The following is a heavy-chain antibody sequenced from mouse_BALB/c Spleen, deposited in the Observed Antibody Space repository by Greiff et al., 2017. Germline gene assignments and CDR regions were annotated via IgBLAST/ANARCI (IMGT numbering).Heavy chain of an antibody. Sequence: QVQLQQSGAELARPGASVKMSCKASGYTFTSYTMHWVKQRPGQGLEWIGYINPSSGYTNYNQKFKDKATLTADKSSSTAYMQLSSLTSEDSAVYYCAMMITTSWFAYWGQGTLVTVSA. CDR2: INPSSGYT. CDR1: GYTFTSYT. CDR3: AMMITTSWFAY. D-gene: IGHD2-4*01. J-gene: IGHJ3*01. V-gene: IGHV1-4*01.